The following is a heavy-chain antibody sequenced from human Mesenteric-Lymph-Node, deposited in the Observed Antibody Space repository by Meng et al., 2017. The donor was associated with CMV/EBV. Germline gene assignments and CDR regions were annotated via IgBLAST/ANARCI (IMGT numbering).Heavy chain of an antibody. Sequence: GESLKISCAASGFTFSSYAMHWVRQAPGKGLEWVAVISYDGSNKYYADSVKGRFTISRDNSKNTLYLQMNSLRAEDTAVYYCAREGSDFWSGYYLGYWGQGTLVTVSS. D-gene: IGHD3-3*01. CDR3: AREGSDFWSGYYLGY. CDR2: ISYDGSNK. CDR1: GFTFSSYA. V-gene: IGHV3-30*04. J-gene: IGHJ4*02.